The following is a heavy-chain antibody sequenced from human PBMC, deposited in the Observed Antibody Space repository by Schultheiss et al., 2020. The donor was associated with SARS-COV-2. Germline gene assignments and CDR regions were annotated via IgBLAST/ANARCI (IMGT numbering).Heavy chain of an antibody. D-gene: IGHD2-8*01. J-gene: IGHJ5*02. CDR3: ATDKHCTNGVCSNWFDP. V-gene: IGHV1-24*01. CDR2: FDPEDGET. CDR1: GYTLTELS. Sequence: ASVKVSCKVSGYTLTELSMHWVQQAPGKGLEWMGGFDPEDGETIYAQKFQGRVTMTEDTSTDTAYMELSSLRSEDTAVYYCATDKHCTNGVCSNWFDPWGQGTLVTVSS.